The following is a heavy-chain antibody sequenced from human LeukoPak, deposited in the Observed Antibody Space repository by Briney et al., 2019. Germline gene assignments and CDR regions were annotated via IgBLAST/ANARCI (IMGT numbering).Heavy chain of an antibody. CDR3: ARGLTYYDFWSGHHPGSYYMDV. J-gene: IGHJ6*03. CDR1: GYSISSGYY. CDR2: IYHSGST. D-gene: IGHD3-3*01. V-gene: IGHV4-38-2*01. Sequence: SKTLSLTCAVSGYSISSGYYWGWIRQPPGKGLEWIGSIYHSGSTYYNPSLKSRVTISVDTSKNQFSLKLSSVTAADTAVYYCARGLTYYDFWSGHHPGSYYMDVWGKGTTVTVSS.